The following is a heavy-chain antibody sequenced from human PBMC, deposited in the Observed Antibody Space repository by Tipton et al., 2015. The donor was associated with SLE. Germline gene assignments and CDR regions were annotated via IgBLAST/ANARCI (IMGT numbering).Heavy chain of an antibody. CDR3: ARGPGGLNWYFDI. J-gene: IGHJ2*01. Sequence: QSGAEVKKPGASIKVSCKTSGYTFTRYGISWVRQAPGQGLEWMGWISGYNADRNYAQNLQGRVTMTTDTSTNIAYMELGSLRSEDTAVYYCARGPGGLNWYFDIWGRGPLVTVSP. CDR1: GYTFTRYG. D-gene: IGHD3-16*01. V-gene: IGHV1-18*01. CDR2: ISGYNADR.